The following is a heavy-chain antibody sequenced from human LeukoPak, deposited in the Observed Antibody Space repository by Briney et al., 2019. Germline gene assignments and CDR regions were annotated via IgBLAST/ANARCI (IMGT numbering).Heavy chain of an antibody. D-gene: IGHD3-10*01. CDR2: IRYDGTDK. CDR3: ASFPPYMVRTDAFDI. V-gene: IGHV3-30*02. Sequence: GGSLRLSCAASGFTFSGSGMHWVRQGPGKGLEWVAFIRYDGTDKYYADSVKGRFTISRDNSQSTLFLQMNSLRPEDTAVYYCASFPPYMVRTDAFDIWGQGTMVTVSS. CDR1: GFTFSGSG. J-gene: IGHJ3*02.